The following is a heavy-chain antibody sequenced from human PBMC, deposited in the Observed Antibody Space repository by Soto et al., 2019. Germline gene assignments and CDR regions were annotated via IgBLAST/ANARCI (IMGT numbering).Heavy chain of an antibody. Sequence: VQLVESGGGLVQPGGSLRLSCAASGFTFSNYDMHWVRQPTGKGLEWVSAIATAGDTFYPGSVKGRFTISRDNAKNSLYLQMNSLRAGDTAVYYCARDLPIFGGMDVWGKGTTVTVSS. D-gene: IGHD3-10*01. CDR3: ARDLPIFGGMDV. V-gene: IGHV3-13*04. CDR1: GFTFSNYD. J-gene: IGHJ6*04. CDR2: IATAGDT.